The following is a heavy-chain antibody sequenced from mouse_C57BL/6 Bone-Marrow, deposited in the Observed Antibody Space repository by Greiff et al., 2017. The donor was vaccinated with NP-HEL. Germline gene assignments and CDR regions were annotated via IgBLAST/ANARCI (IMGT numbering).Heavy chain of an antibody. CDR3: ARTSYYGSSAGFDY. Sequence: QVQLQQPGPELVRPGVSVKISCKGSGYTFTDYAMHWVKQSHAKSLEWIGVISTYYGDASYNQKFKDKATMTVAKSSSTAYMELARLTSEDSAVYYCARTSYYGSSAGFDYWGQGTTLTVSS. V-gene: IGHV1-67*01. D-gene: IGHD1-1*01. J-gene: IGHJ2*01. CDR1: GYTFTDYA. CDR2: ISTYYGDA.